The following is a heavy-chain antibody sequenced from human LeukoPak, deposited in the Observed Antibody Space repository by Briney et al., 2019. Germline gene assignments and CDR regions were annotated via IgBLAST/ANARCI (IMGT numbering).Heavy chain of an antibody. CDR3: AREGRGDGDQPAY. J-gene: IGHJ4*02. CDR2: ISSSSSYI. Sequence: PGGSLRLSCAASGFTFSSYSMNWVRQAPGKGLEWVSSISSSSSYIYYADSVKGRFTISRDNAKNSLYLQMNSLRAEDTAVYYCAREGRGDGDQPAYWGQGTLVTVSS. V-gene: IGHV3-21*01. CDR1: GFTFSSYS. D-gene: IGHD4-17*01.